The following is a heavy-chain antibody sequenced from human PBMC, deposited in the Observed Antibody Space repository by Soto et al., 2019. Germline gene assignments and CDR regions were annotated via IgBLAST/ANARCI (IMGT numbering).Heavy chain of an antibody. D-gene: IGHD3-10*01. CDR3: ARDRRITMVRGVTPTPLDY. Sequence: GASVKVSCKASVYTFTSYSMHWGRQAPGQRLEWMGWINAGNGNTKYSQKFQGRVTITRDTSASTAYMELSSLRSEDTAVYYCARDRRITMVRGVTPTPLDYWGQGTLVP. CDR1: VYTFTSYS. V-gene: IGHV1-3*01. CDR2: INAGNGNT. J-gene: IGHJ4*02.